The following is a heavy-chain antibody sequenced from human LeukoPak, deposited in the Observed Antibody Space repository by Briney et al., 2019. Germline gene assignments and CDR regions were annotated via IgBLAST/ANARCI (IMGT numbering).Heavy chain of an antibody. CDR2: IYYSGST. Sequence: SETLSLTCTVSGGSISSSSYYWGWIRQPPGKGLEWIGSIYYSGSTYYNPSLKSRVTISVDTSKNQFSLKLSSVTAADTAVYYCARHDIVVVPAAPFDYWGQGTLVTVSS. D-gene: IGHD2-2*01. CDR1: GGSISSSSYY. V-gene: IGHV4-39*01. J-gene: IGHJ4*02. CDR3: ARHDIVVVPAAPFDY.